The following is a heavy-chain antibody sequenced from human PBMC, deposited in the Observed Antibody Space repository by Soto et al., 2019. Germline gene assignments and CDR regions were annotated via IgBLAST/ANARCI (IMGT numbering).Heavy chain of an antibody. J-gene: IGHJ4*02. D-gene: IGHD3-10*01. CDR2: IYYSGST. V-gene: IGHV4-31*03. Sequence: TLSLTCTVSGDSISSCGYSWSWIRQHPGKGLEWIGYIYYSGSTYYNPSLKSRVTISVDTSKNQFSLKLSSVTAADTAVYYCARDRGKGIDYWGQGTLVTVSS. CDR1: GDSISSCGYS. CDR3: ARDRGKGIDY.